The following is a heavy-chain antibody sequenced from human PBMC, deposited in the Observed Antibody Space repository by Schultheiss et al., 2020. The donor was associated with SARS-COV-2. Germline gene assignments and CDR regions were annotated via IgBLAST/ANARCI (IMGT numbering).Heavy chain of an antibody. D-gene: IGHD3-10*01. CDR3: ARDLGTYKYFDH. CDR2: ISYDGSNK. CDR1: GFTFSSYA. J-gene: IGHJ4*02. V-gene: IGHV3-30*07. Sequence: GGSLRLSCAASGFTFSSYAMHWVRQAPGKGLEWVAVISYDGSNKYYADSVKGRFTISRDNAKKTLSLQMNSLRAEDTAVYYCARDLGTYKYFDHWGQGTLVTVSS.